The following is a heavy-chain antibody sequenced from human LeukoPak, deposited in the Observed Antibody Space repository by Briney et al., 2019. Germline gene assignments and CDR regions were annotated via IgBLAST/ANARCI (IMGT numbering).Heavy chain of an antibody. CDR3: ARERYSSGRSFDY. D-gene: IGHD6-19*01. CDR2: IIPIFGTA. V-gene: IGHV1-69*13. J-gene: IGHJ4*02. CDR1: GGTFSSYA. Sequence: SVKVSCKASGGTFSSYAISWVRQAPGQGLEWMGGIIPIFGTANYAQKFQGRVTITADESTSTAYMELSRLRSDDTAVYYCARERYSSGRSFDYWGQGTLVTVSS.